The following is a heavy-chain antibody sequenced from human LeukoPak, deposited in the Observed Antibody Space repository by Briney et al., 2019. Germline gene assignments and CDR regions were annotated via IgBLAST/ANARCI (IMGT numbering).Heavy chain of an antibody. Sequence: GGSLRLSCAASGFTFSSYAMSWVRQAPGKGLEWVSAISGSGGSTYYADSVKGRFAISRDNSKHTVYLQMDSLRAEDTAVYYCAKSHVSTATGTGRYFDYWGQGTLVTVSS. D-gene: IGHD3-9*01. J-gene: IGHJ4*02. CDR2: ISGSGGST. V-gene: IGHV3-23*01. CDR3: AKSHVSTATGTGRYFDY. CDR1: GFTFSSYA.